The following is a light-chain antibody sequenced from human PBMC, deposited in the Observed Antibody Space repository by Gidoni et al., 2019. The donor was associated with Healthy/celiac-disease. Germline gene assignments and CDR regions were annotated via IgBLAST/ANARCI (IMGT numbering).Light chain of an antibody. V-gene: IGKV1-6*01. CDR3: LQDYNSPWT. CDR2: AAS. J-gene: IGKJ1*01. Sequence: IKMPQSPSSLSASVGDRVTITCRASQDIRNDLGWYQQKPGKAPKLLIYAASRLQNGVPSRFSGSGSARDFILTISGLQPDDFATYYCLQDYNSPWTFGQGTNVEIK. CDR1: QDIRND.